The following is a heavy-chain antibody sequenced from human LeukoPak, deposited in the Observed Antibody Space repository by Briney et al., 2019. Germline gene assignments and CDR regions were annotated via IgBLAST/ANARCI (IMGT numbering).Heavy chain of an antibody. CDR3: AREGRYRYGYNEYHSYMDI. CDR2: IYYSGST. J-gene: IGHJ6*03. V-gene: IGHV4-39*07. CDR1: GGSISSSSYY. Sequence: PSETLSLTCTVSGGSISSSSYYWGWIRQPPGKGLEWIGSIYYSGSTYYNPPLKSRVTISVDTSKNQFSLKLSSVTAAETAVYYCAREGRYRYGYNEYHSYMDIRGKGTTVTVSS. D-gene: IGHD5-24*01.